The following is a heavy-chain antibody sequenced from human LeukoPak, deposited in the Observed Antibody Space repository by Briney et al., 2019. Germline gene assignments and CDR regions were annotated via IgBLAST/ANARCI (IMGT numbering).Heavy chain of an antibody. D-gene: IGHD6-13*01. CDR2: ISYDGTAQ. V-gene: IGHV3-30*18. Sequence: GGSLRLSCAAPGFTFSDNYMSWIRQAPGKGLEWVAVISYDGTAQNYADSVKGRFTISRDKSENTLYLQMNSLRVEDTAVYYCAKEATARIATALDYWGQGTLVTVSS. CDR3: AKEATARIATALDY. CDR1: GFTFSDNY. J-gene: IGHJ4*02.